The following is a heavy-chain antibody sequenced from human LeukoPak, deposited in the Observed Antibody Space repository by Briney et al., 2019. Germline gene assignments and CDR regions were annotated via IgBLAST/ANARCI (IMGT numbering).Heavy chain of an antibody. D-gene: IGHD6-19*01. CDR3: AYTVAGYAFDI. CDR2: IYYSGST. J-gene: IGHJ3*02. V-gene: IGHV4-59*01. CDR1: GGSISSYY. Sequence: PSETLSLTCTVSGGSISSYYWSWIRQPPGKGLEWIGYIYYSGSTNYNPSLKSRVTISVDTSKNQFSLKLSSVTAADTAVYYCAYTVAGYAFDIWGQGTMVTVSS.